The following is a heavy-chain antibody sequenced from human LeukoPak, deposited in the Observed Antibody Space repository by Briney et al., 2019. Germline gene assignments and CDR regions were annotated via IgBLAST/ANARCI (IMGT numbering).Heavy chain of an antibody. J-gene: IGHJ4*02. CDR3: ARGGLTIFGVVTKRKGPIDY. Sequence: GGSLRLSCAASGFTFDDYAMHWVRQAPGKGLEWVSGISWNSGSIGYADSVKGRFTMSRDNAKNSLYLQMNSLRAEDTAVYYCARGGLTIFGVVTKRKGPIDYWGQGTLVTVSS. D-gene: IGHD3-3*01. CDR2: ISWNSGSI. V-gene: IGHV3-9*01. CDR1: GFTFDDYA.